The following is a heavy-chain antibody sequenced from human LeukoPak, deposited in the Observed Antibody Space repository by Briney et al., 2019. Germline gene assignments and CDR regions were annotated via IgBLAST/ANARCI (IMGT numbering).Heavy chain of an antibody. CDR1: GGSISSYY. Sequence: PSETLSLTCTVSGGSISSYYWSWIRQPPGKGLEWIGYIYYSGSTNYSPSLKSRVTISVDTSKNQFSLKLSSVTAADTAVYYCARTVVPAAAPGFDPGGQGTLVTVSS. CDR3: ARTVVPAAAPGFDP. V-gene: IGHV4-59*01. D-gene: IGHD2-2*01. CDR2: IYYSGST. J-gene: IGHJ5*02.